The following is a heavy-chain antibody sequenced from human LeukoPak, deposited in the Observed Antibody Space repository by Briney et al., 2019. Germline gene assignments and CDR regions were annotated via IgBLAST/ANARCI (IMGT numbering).Heavy chain of an antibody. V-gene: IGHV4-59*01. Sequence: PSETLSLTCTVSGGSISSYYWSWIRQPPGKGLEWIGSIYYSGSASYNPSLRSRVTISEDTCKNQFSLKLNSVTAADTAVYYCARGDYYGSAPYGMDVWGQGTTVTVSS. CDR1: GGSISSYY. CDR2: IYYSGSA. D-gene: IGHD3-10*01. J-gene: IGHJ6*02. CDR3: ARGDYYGSAPYGMDV.